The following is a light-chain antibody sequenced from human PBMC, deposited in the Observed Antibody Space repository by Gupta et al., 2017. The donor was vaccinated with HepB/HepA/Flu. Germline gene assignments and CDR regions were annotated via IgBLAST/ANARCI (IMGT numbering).Light chain of an antibody. CDR3: QSYDSSLSGWV. V-gene: IGLV1-40*01. Sequence: QSVLTQPPSVSGAPGQRVIISCTGSSSNIGAGYDVHWYQQLPGTAPKLLIYGDNNRPSGVPDRCSGSKSGTSASLAISGLQAEDEADYYCQSYDSSLSGWVFGGGTKLTVL. CDR2: GDN. J-gene: IGLJ3*02. CDR1: SSNIGAGYD.